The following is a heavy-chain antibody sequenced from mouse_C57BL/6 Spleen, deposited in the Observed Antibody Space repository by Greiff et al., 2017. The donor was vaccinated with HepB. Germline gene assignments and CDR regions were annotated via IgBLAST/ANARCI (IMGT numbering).Heavy chain of an antibody. D-gene: IGHD4-1*01. J-gene: IGHJ1*03. CDR1: GYTFTEYT. CDR2: FYPGSGSI. V-gene: IGHV1-62-2*01. CDR3: ARHEEGPWDVTWYFDV. Sequence: VKLQESGAELVKPGASVKLSCKASGYTFTEYTIHWVKQRSGQGLEWIGWFYPGSGSIKYNEKFKDKATLTADKSSSTVYMELSRLTSEDSAVYFCARHEEGPWDVTWYFDVWGTGTTVTVSS.